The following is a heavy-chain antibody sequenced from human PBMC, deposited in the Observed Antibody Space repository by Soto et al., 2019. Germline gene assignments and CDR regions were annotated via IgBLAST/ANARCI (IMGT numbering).Heavy chain of an antibody. CDR3: ANTKSLPDAFDI. Sequence: EVQLLESGGGLVQPGGSLRLSCAASGFTFSSYAMSWVRQAPGKGLEWVSAISGSGGSTYYADSVKGRFTISRDNSKNTLYLQMNSLRDEDTAVYYCANTKSLPDAFDIWGQGTMVTVSS. D-gene: IGHD3-3*01. J-gene: IGHJ3*02. CDR2: ISGSGGST. CDR1: GFTFSSYA. V-gene: IGHV3-23*01.